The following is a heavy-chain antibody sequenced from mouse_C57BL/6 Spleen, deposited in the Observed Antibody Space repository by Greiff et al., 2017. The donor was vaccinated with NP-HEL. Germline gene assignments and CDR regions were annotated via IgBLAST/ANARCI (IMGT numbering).Heavy chain of an antibody. CDR2: IYPGSGNT. CDR3: ARTGYGNSFDY. J-gene: IGHJ2*01. V-gene: IGHV1-66*01. CDR1: GYSFTSYY. D-gene: IGHD2-1*01. Sequence: QVQLQQSGPELVKPGASVKISCKASGYSFTSYYIHWVKQRPGQGLEWIGWIYPGSGNTKYNEKFKGKATLTADTSSSTAYMQLSSLTSEDSAVYYCARTGYGNSFDYWGQGTTLTVSS.